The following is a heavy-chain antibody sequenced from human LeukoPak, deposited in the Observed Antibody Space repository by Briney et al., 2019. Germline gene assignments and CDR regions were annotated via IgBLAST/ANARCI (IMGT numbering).Heavy chain of an antibody. D-gene: IGHD5-18*01. CDR1: RFTFSNAW. V-gene: IGHV3-15*01. CDR3: TTEGYTYGYHSFDI. J-gene: IGHJ3*02. CDR2: IKSKTSGGTT. Sequence: PGGSLRLSCAASRFTFSNAWMSWVRQAPGKGPEWVGRIKSKTSGGTTDYAAPVKGRFAISREDSKNTLYLQMNSLKTEDAAVYYCTTEGYTYGYHSFDIWGQGTMVTVSS.